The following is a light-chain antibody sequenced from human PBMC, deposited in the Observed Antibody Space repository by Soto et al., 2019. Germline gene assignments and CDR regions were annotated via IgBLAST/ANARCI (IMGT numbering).Light chain of an antibody. CDR2: DAS. J-gene: IGKJ5*01. CDR1: QSVGGD. V-gene: IGKV3-11*01. Sequence: EIVMTQSAATLSVSPGERATLSCRASQSVGGDLAWYQQKPGQAPRLLIYDASNRATGIPARFSGSGSGTDFTLTISSLEPEDFAVYYCQQRSNWPLITFGQGTRLEIK. CDR3: QQRSNWPLIT.